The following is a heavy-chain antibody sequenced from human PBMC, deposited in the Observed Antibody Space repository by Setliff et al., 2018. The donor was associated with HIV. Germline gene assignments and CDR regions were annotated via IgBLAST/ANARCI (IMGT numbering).Heavy chain of an antibody. CDR3: ARGADHFDTSGYYSFFDP. D-gene: IGHD3-22*01. Sequence: GASVMVSCKASGYTFNDNYIHWVRQAPGQGLEWMGRISPDIGDTNYAQMFHGRVTMTRDTPISTAYMELSSLKSDDTAVYYCARGADHFDTSGYYSFFDPWGQGTLVTVSS. CDR2: ISPDIGDT. CDR1: GYTFNDNY. V-gene: IGHV1-2*06. J-gene: IGHJ5*02.